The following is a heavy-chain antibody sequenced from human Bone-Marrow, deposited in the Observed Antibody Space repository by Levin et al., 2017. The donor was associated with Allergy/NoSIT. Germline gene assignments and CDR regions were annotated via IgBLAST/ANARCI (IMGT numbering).Heavy chain of an antibody. CDR3: LSVPMDV. Sequence: GGSLRLSCAASGFIFTSHWMMWVRQAPGKGLEWLANINEDGSETYYADSVKGRFIVSRDNAGNLLFLEVNNLKVDDTGVYFCLSVPMDVWGQGTTVIVSS. D-gene: IGHD2/OR15-2a*01. J-gene: IGHJ6*02. CDR2: INEDGSET. CDR1: GFIFTSHW. V-gene: IGHV3-7*01.